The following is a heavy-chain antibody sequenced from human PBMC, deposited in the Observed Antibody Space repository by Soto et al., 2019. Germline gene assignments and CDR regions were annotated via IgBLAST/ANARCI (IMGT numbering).Heavy chain of an antibody. CDR2: IYHSGST. J-gene: IGHJ4*02. V-gene: IGHV4-30-2*01. CDR3: ARGKRGSSSSPLDY. CDR1: GGSISSGGYY. Sequence: SETLSLTCTVSGGSISSGGYYWSWIRQHPGKGLEWIGYIYHSGSTYYNPSLKSRVTISVDRSKNQFSLKLNSVTAADTAIYYCARGKRGSSSSPLDYWGQGTLVTVSS. D-gene: IGHD6-13*01.